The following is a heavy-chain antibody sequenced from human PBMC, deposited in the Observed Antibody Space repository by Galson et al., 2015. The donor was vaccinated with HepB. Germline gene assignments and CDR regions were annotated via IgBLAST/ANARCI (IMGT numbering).Heavy chain of an antibody. CDR1: GYSFTSYY. CDR3: ARRRRYNDTSGDDSFDI. CDR2: INPSGDRT. V-gene: IGHV1-46*01. D-gene: IGHD3-22*01. Sequence: SVKVSCKASGYSFTSYYLHWVRQAPGQGLEWMGIINPSGDRTSYAESFQGRVTMTRDTSTSTVYMELSSLTSEDTAVYYCARRRRYNDTSGDDSFDIWGQGTMVTVSS. J-gene: IGHJ3*02.